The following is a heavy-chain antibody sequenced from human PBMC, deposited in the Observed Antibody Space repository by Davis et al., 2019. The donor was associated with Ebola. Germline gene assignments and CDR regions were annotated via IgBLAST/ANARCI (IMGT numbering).Heavy chain of an antibody. D-gene: IGHD4-17*01. J-gene: IGHJ4*02. CDR2: IRSKANSYAT. Sequence: GESLKISCAASGFIFSGSAMHWVRQASGKGLEWVGRIRSKANSYATAYAASVKGRFTISRDDSKNTAYLQMNSLKTEDTAVYYCTNAVTTTDYWGQGTLVTVSS. CDR3: TNAVTTTDY. V-gene: IGHV3-73*01. CDR1: GFIFSGSA.